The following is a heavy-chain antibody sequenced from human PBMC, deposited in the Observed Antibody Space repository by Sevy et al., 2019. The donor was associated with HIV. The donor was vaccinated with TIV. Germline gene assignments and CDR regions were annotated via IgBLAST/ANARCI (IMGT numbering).Heavy chain of an antibody. CDR3: AREGCTKPHDY. V-gene: IGHV3-23*01. J-gene: IGHJ4*02. CDR2: LSFGCGEI. CDR1: GFTFSKYS. D-gene: IGHD2-8*01. Sequence: EGSLRLSCAASGFTFSKYSMSWARQPPGKGLEWVSTLSFGCGEINYADSVKGRFTISRDNSKSSVYLQMNNLRPEDTAVYYCAREGCTKPHDYWGQGTLVTVSS.